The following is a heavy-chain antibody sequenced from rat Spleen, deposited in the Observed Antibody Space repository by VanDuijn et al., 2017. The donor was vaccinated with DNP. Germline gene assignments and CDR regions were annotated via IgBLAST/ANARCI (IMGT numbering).Heavy chain of an antibody. D-gene: IGHD5-1*01. V-gene: IGHV2-30*01. J-gene: IGHJ2*01. CDR3: ATLGLGPDH. CDR2: IWGDGST. Sequence: QVQLKESGPGLVKPSETLSLTCTVSGFSLTSYHVSWVRQPPGKGLEWMGVIWGDGSTDYNSALKSRLTISRDTSKSQVFLKMNSLQTEDSATYYCATLGLGPDHWGQGVMVTVSS. CDR1: GFSLTSYH.